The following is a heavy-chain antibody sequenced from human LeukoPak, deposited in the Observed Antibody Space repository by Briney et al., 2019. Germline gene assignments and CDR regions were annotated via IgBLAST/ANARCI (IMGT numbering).Heavy chain of an antibody. CDR3: ARDGSRGWYRGQYAFDI. D-gene: IGHD6-19*01. CDR2: IYYSGST. Sequence: KPSETLSLTCAVSGGSISSGGYSWSWIRQPPGKGLEWIGYIYYSGSTYYNPSLKSRVTISVDTSKNQFSLKLSSVTAADTAVYYCARDGSRGWYRGQYAFDIWGQGTMVTVSS. J-gene: IGHJ3*02. V-gene: IGHV4-61*08. CDR1: GGSISSGGYS.